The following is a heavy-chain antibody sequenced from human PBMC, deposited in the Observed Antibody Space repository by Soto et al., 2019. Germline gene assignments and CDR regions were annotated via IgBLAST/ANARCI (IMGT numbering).Heavy chain of an antibody. CDR2: ISYDGSNK. J-gene: IGHJ3*02. D-gene: IGHD4-17*01. CDR3: ARDNGDYAGAFDI. Sequence: QVQLVESGGGVVQPGRSLRLSCAASGFTFSSYAMHWVRQAPGKGLEWVAVISYDGSNKYYADSVKGRFTISRDNSKNTLYLQMTSQRAEDTAVYYCARDNGDYAGAFDIWVPDTIVTVSS. V-gene: IGHV3-30-3*01. CDR1: GFTFSSYA.